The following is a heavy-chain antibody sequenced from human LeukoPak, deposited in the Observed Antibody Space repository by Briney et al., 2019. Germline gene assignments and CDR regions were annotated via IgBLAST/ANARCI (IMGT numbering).Heavy chain of an antibody. D-gene: IGHD6-6*01. CDR2: ISAYNGNT. CDR3: ARDYSSSSKNYYYYYMDV. Sequence: ASVKVSCKASGYNFTSNGISWVRQAPGQGLEWMGWISAYNGNTNYAQKFQGRVTMTTDTSTSTAYMELRSLRSDDTAVYYCARDYSSSSKNYYYYYMDVWGKGTTVTVSS. V-gene: IGHV1-18*01. CDR1: GYNFTSNG. J-gene: IGHJ6*03.